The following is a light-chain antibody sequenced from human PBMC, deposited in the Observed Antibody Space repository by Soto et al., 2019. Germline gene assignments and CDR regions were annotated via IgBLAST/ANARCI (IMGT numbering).Light chain of an antibody. CDR2: AAS. J-gene: IGKJ4*01. Sequence: DIQMTQSPSSLSASVGDRVTITCRASQGIRSDLGWYQQKPGKAPKRLIFAASSLQSGVPSRFSGTGSGIEFILTISCLQPEDFATYHCLQYHISPLTFGGGTKVEIK. CDR3: LQYHISPLT. V-gene: IGKV1-17*01. CDR1: QGIRSD.